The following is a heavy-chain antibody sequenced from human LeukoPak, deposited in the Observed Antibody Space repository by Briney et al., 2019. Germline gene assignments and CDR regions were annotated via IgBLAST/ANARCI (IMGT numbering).Heavy chain of an antibody. CDR3: ARARLYGDYTPYYYGMDV. CDR2: IYSGGST. D-gene: IGHD4-17*01. CDR1: GFTVSSNY. J-gene: IGHJ6*02. V-gene: IGHV3-53*01. Sequence: PGGSLRLSCAASGFTVSSNYMSWVRQAPGKGLEWVSVIYSGGSTYYADSVKGRFTISRDNSKNTLYLQMNSLRAEDTAAYYCARARLYGDYTPYYYGMDVWGQGTTVTVSS.